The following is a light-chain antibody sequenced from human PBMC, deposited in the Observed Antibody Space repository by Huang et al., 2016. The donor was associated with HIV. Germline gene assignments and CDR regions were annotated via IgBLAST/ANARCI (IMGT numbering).Light chain of an antibody. Sequence: DIVMTQIPLSLPVTPGEPASISCRSSQSLLDRNDGNTYLDWYLQKPGQSPQLLIYTLWYRASGVPDRFSGRGSGTDFTLKISRVEAEDVGVYYCMQRVAFPRTFGQGTKVEIK. CDR2: TLW. CDR1: QSLLDRNDGNTY. J-gene: IGKJ1*01. V-gene: IGKV2-40*01. CDR3: MQRVAFPRT.